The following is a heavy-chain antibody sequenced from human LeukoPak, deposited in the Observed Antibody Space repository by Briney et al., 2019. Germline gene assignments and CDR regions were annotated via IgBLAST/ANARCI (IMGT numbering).Heavy chain of an antibody. CDR2: MNPNSGNT. CDR1: GYTFTSYD. CDR3: ARGYYYGSGSYPPSYYGMDV. Sequence: ASVKVSCKASGYTFTSYDINWVRQATGQGLEWMGWMNPNSGNTGYAQKFQGRVTMTRNTSISTAYMELSSLRSEDTAVYYCARGYYYGSGSYPPSYYGMDVWGQGTTVTVSS. D-gene: IGHD3-10*01. V-gene: IGHV1-8*01. J-gene: IGHJ6*02.